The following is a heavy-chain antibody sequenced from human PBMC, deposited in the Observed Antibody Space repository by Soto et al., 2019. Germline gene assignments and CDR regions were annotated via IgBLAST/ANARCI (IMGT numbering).Heavy chain of an antibody. CDR3: AKDFYTVRVPAAPRPHYFDF. Sequence: QVQLVESGGGVVQPGRSLRLSCAASGFTFSNYDMHWVRQAPGEGLEWVAVLSFDGSNKNYADSVKGRFTISRDNSKNTHFLQKNSLRTEDTAVYFCAKDFYTVRVPAAPRPHYFDFWGPGTLVTVSS. CDR1: GFTFSNYD. CDR2: LSFDGSNK. V-gene: IGHV3-30*18. D-gene: IGHD2-2*01. J-gene: IGHJ4*02.